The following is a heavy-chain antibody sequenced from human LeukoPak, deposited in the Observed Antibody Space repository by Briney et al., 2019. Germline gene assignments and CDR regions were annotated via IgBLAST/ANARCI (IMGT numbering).Heavy chain of an antibody. Sequence: GESLKISCKSSGYSFTSYWIGWTRQMRGKGLEWMGIIYPGDSDTRYSPSFQGQVTVSADKSISTAYLQWSSLKASDTAMYYCARRPGVAGYCFDYWGQGTLVTVSS. J-gene: IGHJ4*02. CDR1: GYSFTSYW. V-gene: IGHV5-51*01. CDR2: IYPGDSDT. CDR3: ARRPGVAGYCFDY. D-gene: IGHD6-19*01.